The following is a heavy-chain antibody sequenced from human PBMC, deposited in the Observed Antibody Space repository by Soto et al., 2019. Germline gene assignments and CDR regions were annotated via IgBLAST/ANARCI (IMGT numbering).Heavy chain of an antibody. D-gene: IGHD4-17*01. CDR2: IYYSGST. CDR3: ARSLSDYGDYEGLGYYFDY. CDR1: GGSISSYY. Sequence: SETLSLTCTVSGGSISSYYWSWIRQPPGKGLEWIGYIYYSGSTNYNPSLKSRVTISVDTSKNQFSLKLSSVTAADTAVYYCARSLSDYGDYEGLGYYFDYWGQGTLVTVSS. J-gene: IGHJ4*02. V-gene: IGHV4-59*01.